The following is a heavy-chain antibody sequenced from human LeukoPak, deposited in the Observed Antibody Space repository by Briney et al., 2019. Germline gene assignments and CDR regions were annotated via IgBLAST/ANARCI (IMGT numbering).Heavy chain of an antibody. CDR3: AREICSSTSCYLDY. CDR2: IYYSGST. Sequence: SETLSLTCTVSGGSISSSSYYWGWIRQPPGKGLEWIGYIYYSGSTNYNPSLKSRVTISVDTSKNQFSLKLSSVTAADTAVYYCAREICSSTSCYLDYWGQGTLVTVSS. J-gene: IGHJ4*02. V-gene: IGHV4-61*01. D-gene: IGHD2-2*01. CDR1: GGSISSSSYY.